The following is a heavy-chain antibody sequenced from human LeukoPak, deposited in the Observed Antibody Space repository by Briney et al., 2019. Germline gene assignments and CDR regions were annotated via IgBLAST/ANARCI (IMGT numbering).Heavy chain of an antibody. Sequence: SETLSLTCTVSGGSISSSSYYWGWIRQPPGKGLEWIGSIYYSGSTYYNPSLKSRVTISVDTSKNQFSLKLSSVTAADTAVYCCARIAVAGTRVIDYWGQGTLVTVSS. V-gene: IGHV4-39*01. CDR1: GGSISSSSYY. CDR2: IYYSGST. J-gene: IGHJ4*02. CDR3: ARIAVAGTRVIDY. D-gene: IGHD6-19*01.